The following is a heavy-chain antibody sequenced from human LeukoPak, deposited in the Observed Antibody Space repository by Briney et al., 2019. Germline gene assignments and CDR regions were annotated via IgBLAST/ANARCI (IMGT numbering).Heavy chain of an antibody. V-gene: IGHV4-39*01. CDR2: IYYSGST. D-gene: IGHD3-10*01. J-gene: IGHJ4*02. Sequence: PSETLSLTCTVSGGSISSSSYYWGWIRQPPGKGLEWIGSIYYSGSTSYNPSLKSRVTISVNTSKNQFSLKLSSVTAADTAVYYCAGQRGREYYFDYWGQGTLVTVSS. CDR3: AGQRGREYYFDY. CDR1: GGSISSSSYY.